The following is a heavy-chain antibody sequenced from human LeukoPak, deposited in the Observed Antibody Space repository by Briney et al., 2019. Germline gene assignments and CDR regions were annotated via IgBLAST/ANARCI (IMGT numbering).Heavy chain of an antibody. V-gene: IGHV3-66*01. CDR1: GFTLNTNY. CDR3: ARWDGDDKDY. D-gene: IGHD2-21*02. CDR2: IYAGGNT. Sequence: PGGSLRLSCAASGFTLNTNYMNWVRQVPGKGLEWVSVIYAGGNTYYADSVKERFTISRDTSRNTLYLQMNSLRGDDTAVYYCARWDGDDKDYWGQGTLVTVSS. J-gene: IGHJ4*02.